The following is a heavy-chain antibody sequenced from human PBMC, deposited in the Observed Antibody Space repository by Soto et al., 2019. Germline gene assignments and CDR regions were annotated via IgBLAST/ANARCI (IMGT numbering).Heavy chain of an antibody. CDR2: IIPIFGTA. CDR3: ARDKVGPYYYYYGMDV. J-gene: IGHJ6*02. V-gene: IGHV1-69*01. CDR1: GGTFSSYA. D-gene: IGHD1-26*01. Sequence: SVKVSCRASGGTFSSYAISWVRQAPGQGLEWMGGIIPIFGTANYAQKFQGRVTITADESTSTAYMELSSLRSEDTAVYYCARDKVGPYYYYYGMDVWGQGTTVTVSS.